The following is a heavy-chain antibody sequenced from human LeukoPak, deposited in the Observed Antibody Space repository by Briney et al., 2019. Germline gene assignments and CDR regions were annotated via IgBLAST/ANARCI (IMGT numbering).Heavy chain of an antibody. CDR3: ARDGRTGTRTYNWFDP. D-gene: IGHD1-1*01. Sequence: SVKVSCKASGGTFSSYAISWVRQAPGQGLEWMGRIIPILGIANYAQKFQGRVTITADKSTSTAYMELSSLRSEDTAVYYCARDGRTGTRTYNWFDPWGQGTLVTVSS. V-gene: IGHV1-69*04. CDR1: GGTFSSYA. CDR2: IIPILGIA. J-gene: IGHJ5*02.